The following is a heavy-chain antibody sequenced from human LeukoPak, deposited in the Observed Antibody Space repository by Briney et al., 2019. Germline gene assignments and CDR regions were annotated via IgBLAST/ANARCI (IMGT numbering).Heavy chain of an antibody. V-gene: IGHV4-39*07. CDR1: SGSISISSYY. J-gene: IGHJ3*02. D-gene: IGHD3-22*01. CDR3: ARASRIVAFDI. Sequence: PSETLSLTCTLSSGSISISSYYWGWIRQPPGKGLEWIGSIYYSGSTYYNPSLKSRVTISVDTSKKQFSLKLSSLTAADTAVYYCARASRIVAFDIWGQGTMVTVSP. CDR2: IYYSGST.